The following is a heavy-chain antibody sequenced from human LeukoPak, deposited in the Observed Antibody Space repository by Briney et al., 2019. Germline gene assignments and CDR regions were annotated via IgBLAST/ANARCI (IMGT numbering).Heavy chain of an antibody. J-gene: IGHJ4*02. V-gene: IGHV3-23*01. D-gene: IGHD5-24*01. CDR3: AKDPPRGDGYQPNFFDS. CDR1: GFTCSSYA. CDR2: ISDSDDST. Sequence: GGSLRLSCAASGFTCSSYATSWVRQAPGKGLEWVSTISDSDDSTYYADSVKGRFTVSRDNSKSTLFLEMNSLRTEDTAVYYCAKDPPRGDGYQPNFFDSWGQGTLVTVSS.